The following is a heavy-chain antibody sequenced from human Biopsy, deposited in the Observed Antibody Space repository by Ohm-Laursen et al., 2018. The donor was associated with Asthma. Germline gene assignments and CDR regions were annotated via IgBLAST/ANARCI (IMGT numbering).Heavy chain of an antibody. J-gene: IGHJ1*01. V-gene: IGHV3-7*01. CDR1: GFTFGDYW. CDR2: IKHDGSEN. Sequence: SLRLSCAASGFTFGDYWMSWVRQVPGRGLEWVANIKHDGSENNHVDSLKGRFTISRDNAKNSLYLQMNSLRAEDTAVYYCARTFHFWSPYHAEHYQLWSQGTLVTVSS. CDR3: ARTFHFWSPYHAEHYQL. D-gene: IGHD3-3*02.